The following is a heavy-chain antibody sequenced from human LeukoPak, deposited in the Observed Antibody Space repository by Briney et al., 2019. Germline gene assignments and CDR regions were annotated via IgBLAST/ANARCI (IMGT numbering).Heavy chain of an antibody. CDR1: GFTFSSYA. D-gene: IGHD4-23*01. V-gene: IGHV3-30-3*02. CDR2: ISYDGDNK. J-gene: IGHJ4*02. CDR3: GKRSGGGDSRGGQVDY. Sequence: GRSLRLSCGASGFTFSSYAMLWVRQAPGRGLEWGAVISYDGDNKYYADSEKGRFTISSDNSKNTQYLQINSRRAEDTAVYYCGKRSGGGDSRGGQVDYWGQGTVVTVSS.